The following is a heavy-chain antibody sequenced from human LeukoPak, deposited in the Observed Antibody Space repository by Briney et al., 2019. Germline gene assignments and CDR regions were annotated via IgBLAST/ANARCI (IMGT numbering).Heavy chain of an antibody. CDR1: GFTFSSYA. V-gene: IGHV3-23*01. Sequence: GGSLGLSCAASGFTFSSYAMSWVRQAPGKGLEWVSGISGSGGNRYYADSVKGRFTISRDNPKNTLYLQMNSLRAEDKAVYYCAKGSSGSYHFDYWGQGTLVTVSS. CDR2: ISGSGGNR. D-gene: IGHD1-26*01. J-gene: IGHJ4*02. CDR3: AKGSSGSYHFDY.